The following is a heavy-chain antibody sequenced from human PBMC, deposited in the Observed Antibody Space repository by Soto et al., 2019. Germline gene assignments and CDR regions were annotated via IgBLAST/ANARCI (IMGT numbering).Heavy chain of an antibody. J-gene: IGHJ4*02. V-gene: IGHV3-30*18. Sequence: VQLVESGGGVVQPGRSLRLSCAASGFTFSSYGMHWVRQAPGKGLEWVAVISYDGSDKYYADSVKGRFTISRDSSKNMLYLQMNSLRAEDTAVYYCAKDHLSMVRGVTPYYFAYWGQGTLVTVSS. D-gene: IGHD3-10*01. CDR1: GFTFSSYG. CDR3: AKDHLSMVRGVTPYYFAY. CDR2: ISYDGSDK.